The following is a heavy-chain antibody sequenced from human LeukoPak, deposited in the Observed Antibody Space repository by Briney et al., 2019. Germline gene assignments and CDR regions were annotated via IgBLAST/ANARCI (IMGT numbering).Heavy chain of an antibody. D-gene: IGHD1-26*01. CDR3: ARDNYSGSRYFDH. V-gene: IGHV3-48*01. CDR1: GFTLSSYN. J-gene: IGHJ4*02. CDR2: IRNSGNTI. Sequence: GGSLRLSCAVSGFTLSSYNMNWDRQAPGKGLEWVSYIRNSGNTIYYADSVKGRFTISRDPAKNSLYLQMNSLRAEDTAIYYCARDNYSGSRYFDHWGQGTLVTVSS.